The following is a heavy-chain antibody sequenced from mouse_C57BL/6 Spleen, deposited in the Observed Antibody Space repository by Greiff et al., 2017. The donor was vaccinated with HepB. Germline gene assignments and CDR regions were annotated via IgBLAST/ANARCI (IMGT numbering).Heavy chain of an antibody. D-gene: IGHD2-5*01. CDR3: ARGSNSYYFDY. CDR2: IDPSDSET. Sequence: VQLKQPGAELVRPGSSVKLSCKASGYTFTSYWMHWVKQRPIQGLEWIGNIDPSDSETHYNQKFKDKATLTVDKSSSTAYMQLSSLTSEDSAVYYCARGSNSYYFDYWGQGTTLTVSS. J-gene: IGHJ2*01. V-gene: IGHV1-52*01. CDR1: GYTFTSYW.